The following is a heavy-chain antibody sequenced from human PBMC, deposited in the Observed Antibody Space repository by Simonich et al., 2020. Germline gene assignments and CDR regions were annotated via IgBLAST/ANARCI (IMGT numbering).Heavy chain of an antibody. V-gene: IGHV5-51*01. CDR3: ARQLNDFDI. CDR1: GYSFTSYW. CDR2: IVPGYSDT. J-gene: IGHJ3*02. D-gene: IGHD1-1*01. Sequence: EVQLVQSGAEVKKPGESLKISCKGSGYSFTSYWIGWVRQMPGKGLGWMWIIVPGYSDTRYSPSCQVQVTISADKSISTAYLQWSSLKASDTAMYYCARQLNDFDIWGQGTMVTVSS.